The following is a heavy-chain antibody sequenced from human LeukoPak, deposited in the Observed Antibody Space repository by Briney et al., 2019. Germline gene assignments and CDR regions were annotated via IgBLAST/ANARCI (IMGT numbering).Heavy chain of an antibody. D-gene: IGHD6-13*01. CDR3: ARGRKIAAAALYYYYGMDV. Sequence: GASVKVSCKASGHTFTSYDINWVRQATGQGLEWMGWMNPNSGNTGYAQKFQGRVTMTRNTSISTAYMELSSLRSEDTAVYYCARGRKIAAAALYYYYGMDVWGQGTTVTVSS. CDR1: GHTFTSYD. CDR2: MNPNSGNT. J-gene: IGHJ6*02. V-gene: IGHV1-8*01.